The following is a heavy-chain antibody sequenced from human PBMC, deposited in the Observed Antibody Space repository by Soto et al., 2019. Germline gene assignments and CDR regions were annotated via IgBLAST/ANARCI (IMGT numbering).Heavy chain of an antibody. CDR3: ANDIAAPTQFDN. CDR2: ISGSGGST. D-gene: IGHD6-25*01. V-gene: IGHV3-23*01. J-gene: IGHJ4*01. Sequence: GGSLRLSCAASGFTFSSYAMSWVRQAPGKGLEWVSAISGSGGSTYYADSVQGRFTISRDNSKNTLFLQMNSLRAEDTAVYYFANDIAAPTQFDNRGQGALVTVSS. CDR1: GFTFSSYA.